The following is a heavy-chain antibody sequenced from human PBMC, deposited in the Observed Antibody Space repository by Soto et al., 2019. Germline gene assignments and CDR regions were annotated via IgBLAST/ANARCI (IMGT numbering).Heavy chain of an antibody. Sequence: SETLSLTCTASGDSISGGASFWSWILQPPGKGLEWIANAYYSGSSYYNPSLKSRLTITVDTTKNQFSLQLKSMTAADTAVYYFAKLSCTSSTCYFPGWFDPWGQGTLVTVSS. V-gene: IGHV4-31*03. CDR2: AYYSGSS. CDR1: GDSISGGASF. CDR3: AKLSCTSSTCYFPGWFDP. J-gene: IGHJ5*02. D-gene: IGHD2-2*01.